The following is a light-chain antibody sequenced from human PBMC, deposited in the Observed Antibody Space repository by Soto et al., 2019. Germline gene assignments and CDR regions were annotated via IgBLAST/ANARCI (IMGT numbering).Light chain of an antibody. CDR1: SSDVGGYNY. CDR2: GVS. V-gene: IGLV2-14*01. Sequence: QSALTQPASVSGSPGQSITISCTGTSSDVGGYNYVSWYQQHPGKAPKFMIYGVSNRPSGVSNRFSGSKSGNTASLTISGLQAEDEADYYCSSYTTSNTRQIVFGTGTQLTVL. CDR3: SSYTTSNTRQIV. J-gene: IGLJ1*01.